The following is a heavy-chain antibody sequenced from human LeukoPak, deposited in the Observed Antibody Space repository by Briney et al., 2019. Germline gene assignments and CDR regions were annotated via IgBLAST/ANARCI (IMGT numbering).Heavy chain of an antibody. CDR2: IYTSGST. V-gene: IGHV4-61*02. CDR1: GGSISSGSYY. Sequence: SQTLSLTCTVSGGSISSGSYYWSWIRQPAGKGLEWIGRIYTSGSTNYNPSLKSRVTISVDTSKNQFSLKLSSVTAADTAVYYCARALKPFYYDFWSGAFDIWGQGTMVTVSS. CDR3: ARALKPFYYDFWSGAFDI. D-gene: IGHD3-3*01. J-gene: IGHJ3*02.